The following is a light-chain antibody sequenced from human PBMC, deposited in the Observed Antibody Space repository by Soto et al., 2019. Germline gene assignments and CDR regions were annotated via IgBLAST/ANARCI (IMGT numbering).Light chain of an antibody. CDR1: QSVSSL. Sequence: VLTQSPVTLSLSPGDRATLSCRASQSVSSLLAWYQQKPGQAPRLLVYGASNRATGIPDRFSGSGSGTNFTLTISRLEPEDFAVYYCQQYGSSPGLFTFGPGTKVDIK. CDR3: QQYGSSPGLFT. CDR2: GAS. J-gene: IGKJ3*01. V-gene: IGKV3-20*01.